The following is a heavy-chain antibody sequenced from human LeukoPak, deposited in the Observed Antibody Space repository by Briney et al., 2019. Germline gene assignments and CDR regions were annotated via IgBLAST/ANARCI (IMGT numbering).Heavy chain of an antibody. D-gene: IGHD1-26*01. CDR2: IYTSEST. CDR1: GGSISSYY. J-gene: IGHJ3*02. V-gene: IGHV4-4*07. Sequence: SETLSLTCTVSGGSISSYYWSWIRQPAGKGLEWIGRIYTSESTSYNPSLKSRVTMSVATSKNQFSLKLSSVTAADTAVYYSARVGDGPYSGSYYRAFDIWGQGTMVTVSS. CDR3: ARVGDGPYSGSYYRAFDI.